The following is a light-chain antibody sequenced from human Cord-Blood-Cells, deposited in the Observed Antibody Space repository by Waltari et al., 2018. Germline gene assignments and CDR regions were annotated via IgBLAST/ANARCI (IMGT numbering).Light chain of an antibody. Sequence: EIVMTQSPATLSVSPGERATLSCRASQSVSSNLAWYLQKPGQAPRLLIYGASTRATGIPARFSGSGAGTEFTLTISSLQSEDFAVYYCQQYNNWPPVTFGGGTKVEIK. CDR2: GAS. V-gene: IGKV3-15*01. CDR3: QQYNNWPPVT. J-gene: IGKJ4*01. CDR1: QSVSSN.